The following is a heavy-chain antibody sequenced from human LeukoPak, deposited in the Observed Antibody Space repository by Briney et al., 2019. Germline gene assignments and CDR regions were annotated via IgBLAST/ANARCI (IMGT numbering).Heavy chain of an antibody. CDR3: ARVELGGKGYNWFDP. Sequence: GRSLRLSCAASGFSFSTYGMHWVRQAPGKGLEWVAVISYDGSNKYYADSVKGRFTISRDNSKNTLYLQMNSLRAEDTAVYYCARVELGGKGYNWFDPWGQGTLVTVSS. CDR1: GFSFSTYG. CDR2: ISYDGSNK. V-gene: IGHV3-30*03. D-gene: IGHD1-26*01. J-gene: IGHJ5*02.